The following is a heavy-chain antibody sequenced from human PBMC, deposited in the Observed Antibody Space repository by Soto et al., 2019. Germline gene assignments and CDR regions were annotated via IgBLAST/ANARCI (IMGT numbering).Heavy chain of an antibody. Sequence: GGSQRLSWTAAGGKCRGYGMSWVRRAPGKGLEWVSGISGSGRITKYADSVEGRFIISRDNFKNTLFLQMNSLRAEDTAVYFCAKHVHYDIVTGIEYFHHWAQGTLVTVSS. CDR3: AKHVHYDIVTGIEYFHH. CDR1: GGKCRGYG. D-gene: IGHD3-9*01. CDR2: ISGSGRIT. V-gene: IGHV3-23*01. J-gene: IGHJ1*01.